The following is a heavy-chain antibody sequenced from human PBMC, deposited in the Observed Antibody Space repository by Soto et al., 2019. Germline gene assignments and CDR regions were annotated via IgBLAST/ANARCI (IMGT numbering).Heavy chain of an antibody. J-gene: IGHJ4*02. CDR3: GRHDRTYYLLAINF. V-gene: IGHV4-39*01. D-gene: IGHD2-21*01. CDR1: GVSLSSSSYY. Sequence: QLHLQESGPGLVKPSETLSLTCIVSGVSLSSSSYYWAWIRQPPGKGLEWIGTIYYNGNTYYNPSLKSRVTIALDTSKNEISLKLNSVTATDTAVYYCGRHDRTYYLLAINFWGQGTLATVSS. CDR2: IYYNGNT.